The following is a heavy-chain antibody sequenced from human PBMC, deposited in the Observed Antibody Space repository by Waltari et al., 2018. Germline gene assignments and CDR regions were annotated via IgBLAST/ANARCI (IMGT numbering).Heavy chain of an antibody. Sequence: QVQLVQSGAEVTKPGASVKVSCKVSGSPLTALSLHRVRQAPGKGLEWMGGFDPEDGETIYAQKFQGRVTMTEDTSTDTAYMELSSLRSEDTAVYYCATDPLRYSSSWYFRDYWGQGTLVTVSS. J-gene: IGHJ4*02. V-gene: IGHV1-24*01. CDR3: ATDPLRYSSSWYFRDY. CDR2: FDPEDGET. CDR1: GSPLTALS. D-gene: IGHD6-13*01.